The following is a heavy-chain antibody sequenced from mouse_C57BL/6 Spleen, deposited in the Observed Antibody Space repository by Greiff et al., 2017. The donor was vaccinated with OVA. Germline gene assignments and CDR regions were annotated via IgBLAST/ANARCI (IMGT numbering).Heavy chain of an antibody. J-gene: IGHJ4*01. Sequence: EVQLVESGPGMVKPSQSLSLTCTVTGYSITSGYDWHWIRHFPGNKLEWMGYISYSGSTNYNPSLKSRISITHDTSKNHFFLKLNSVTTEDTATYYCARSPRDYGSSYAMDYWGQGTSVTVSS. V-gene: IGHV3-1*01. CDR1: GYSITSGYD. D-gene: IGHD1-1*01. CDR2: ISYSGST. CDR3: ARSPRDYGSSYAMDY.